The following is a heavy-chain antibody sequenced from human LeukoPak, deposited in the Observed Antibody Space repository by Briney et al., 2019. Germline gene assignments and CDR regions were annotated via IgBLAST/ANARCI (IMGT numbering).Heavy chain of an antibody. Sequence: GGSVRLSCAASGFTFDDYAMHWVRQAPGPGLEWVSLISWDGGSTYYADSVKGRFTISRDNSSHTLYLQMNSLGAEDTALYYCAKDKEYSGFGRILRGYYYGMDVWGKGTTVTVSS. J-gene: IGHJ6*04. D-gene: IGHD5-12*01. V-gene: IGHV3-43D*04. CDR3: AKDKEYSGFGRILRGYYYGMDV. CDR2: ISWDGGST. CDR1: GFTFDDYA.